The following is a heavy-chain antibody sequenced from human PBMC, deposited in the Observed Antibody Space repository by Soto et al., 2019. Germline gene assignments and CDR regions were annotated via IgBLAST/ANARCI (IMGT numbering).Heavy chain of an antibody. D-gene: IGHD3-3*01. V-gene: IGHV1-58*01. J-gene: IGHJ6*02. CDR1: GFTFTSSA. Sequence: ASVKVSCKASGFTFTSSAVQWVRQARGQRLEWIGWIVVGSGNTNYAQKFQERVTITRDMSTSTAYMELSSLRSEDTAVYYCAAGVFTIFGVVISGYYYGMDVWGQGTTVTVSS. CDR2: IVVGSGNT. CDR3: AAGVFTIFGVVISGYYYGMDV.